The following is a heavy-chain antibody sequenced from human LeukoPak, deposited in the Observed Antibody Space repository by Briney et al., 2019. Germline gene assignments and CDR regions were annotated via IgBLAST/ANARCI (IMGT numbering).Heavy chain of an antibody. CDR1: GDSISGFY. D-gene: IGHD2-21*02. Sequence: SETLSLTCTVSGDSISGFYWNWIRQPPGKGLEWIGYIYYSGSTNYNPSLKSRVTISVDTSKNQFSLKLSSVTAADTAVYYCAREKVTHSGPYYYYYGMDVWGQGTTVTVSS. J-gene: IGHJ6*02. V-gene: IGHV4-59*08. CDR3: AREKVTHSGPYYYYYGMDV. CDR2: IYYSGST.